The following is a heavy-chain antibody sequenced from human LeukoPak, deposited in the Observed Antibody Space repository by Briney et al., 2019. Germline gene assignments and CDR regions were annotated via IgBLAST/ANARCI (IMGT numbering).Heavy chain of an antibody. J-gene: IGHJ4*02. CDR1: GFTFSSYW. CDR3: ASYFRCSGATCYTNY. CDR2: INSDGSTT. Sequence: AGGSLRLSCAASGFTFSSYWMPWVRQPPGKGRVWVSCINSDGSTTNYADSVKGRFTISRDNAKNTLYLQMNSLRAEDTAVYYCASYFRCSGATCYTNYWGQGTLVTVSS. D-gene: IGHD2-2*02. V-gene: IGHV3-74*01.